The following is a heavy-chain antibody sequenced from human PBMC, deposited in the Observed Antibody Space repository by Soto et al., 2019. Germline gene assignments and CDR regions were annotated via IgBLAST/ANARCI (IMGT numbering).Heavy chain of an antibody. J-gene: IGHJ4*02. CDR3: ARDSPSSYPDY. Sequence: QVQLVESGGGVVQPGRSLRLSCAASGFTFSGYGMHWVRQAPGKGLEWVAVIWHDGGNTYYADSVKGRFTISRDNSKKTLYLQMNSLRAEDTAVYYCARDSPSSYPDYWGQGTLITVSS. CDR2: IWHDGGNT. CDR1: GFTFSGYG. D-gene: IGHD3-16*02. V-gene: IGHV3-33*01.